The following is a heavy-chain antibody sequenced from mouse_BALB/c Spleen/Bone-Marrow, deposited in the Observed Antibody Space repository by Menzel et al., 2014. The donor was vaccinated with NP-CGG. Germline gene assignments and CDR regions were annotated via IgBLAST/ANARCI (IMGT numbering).Heavy chain of an antibody. CDR2: IRLKSNNYAT. D-gene: IGHD1-1*01. CDR3: TSHYGSNYKWFAY. J-gene: IGHJ3*01. V-gene: IGHV6-6*02. Sequence: EVKVEESGGGLVQPGGSMKLSCVASGFTFSNYWMNWVRQSPEKGLEWVAEIRLKSNNYATHYAESVKGRFTISRDDSKSSVYLQMNNLRAEDTGIYYCTSHYGSNYKWFAYWGQGTLVTVSA. CDR1: GFTFSNYW.